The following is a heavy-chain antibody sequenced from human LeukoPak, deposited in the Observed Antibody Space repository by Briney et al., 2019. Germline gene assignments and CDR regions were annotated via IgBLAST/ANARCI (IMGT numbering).Heavy chain of an antibody. CDR3: ARVVAVAAQSDY. CDR2: INPNSGGT. Sequence: ASVKVPCKASGYTFTGYYMHWVRQAPGQGLEWMGWINPNSGGTNYAQKFQGRVTMTRDTSISTAYMELSRLRSDDTAVYYCARVVAVAAQSDYWGQGTLVTVSS. V-gene: IGHV1-2*02. CDR1: GYTFTGYY. J-gene: IGHJ4*02. D-gene: IGHD6-19*01.